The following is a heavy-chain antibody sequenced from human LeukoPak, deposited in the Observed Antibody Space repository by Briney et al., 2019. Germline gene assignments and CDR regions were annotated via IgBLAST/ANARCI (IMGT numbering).Heavy chain of an antibody. J-gene: IGHJ3*02. D-gene: IGHD6-13*01. CDR2: IYTSGST. CDR1: GGSISSYY. Sequence: PSETLSLTCTVYGGSISSYYWSWIRQPAGKGLEWIGRIYTSGSTNYNPSLKSRVTMSVDTSKNQFSLKLSSVTAADTAVYYCARDPVAAAGNDAFDIWGQGTMVTVSS. V-gene: IGHV4-4*07. CDR3: ARDPVAAAGNDAFDI.